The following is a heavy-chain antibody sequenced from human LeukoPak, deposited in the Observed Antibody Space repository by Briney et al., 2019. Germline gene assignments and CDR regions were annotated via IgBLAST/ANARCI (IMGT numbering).Heavy chain of an antibody. CDR1: GFTFSNYW. V-gene: IGHV3-7*01. CDR3: ARAPGELDYYYYYMDV. D-gene: IGHD1-26*01. J-gene: IGHJ6*03. Sequence: GGSLRLSCAASGFTFSNYWMSWVRQAPGKGLEWVANIKQDRSEKYYVDSVKGRFTISRDNAKNSLYLQMNSLRAEDTAVYYCARAPGELDYYYYYMDVWGKGTTVTISS. CDR2: IKQDRSEK.